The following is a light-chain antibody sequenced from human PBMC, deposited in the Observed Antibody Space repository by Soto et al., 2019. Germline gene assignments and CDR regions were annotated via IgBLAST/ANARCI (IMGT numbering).Light chain of an antibody. Sequence: DIQMTQSPSSLSASVGDRVTITCRASQSISSYLNWYQQKPGKAPKLLIYAASSLQSGVPSRFSGSGSGTDVTLTISSLQPEYFATYYCQQSYSTPYTFGQGTKLEIK. CDR1: QSISSY. V-gene: IGKV1-39*01. CDR2: AAS. J-gene: IGKJ2*01. CDR3: QQSYSTPYT.